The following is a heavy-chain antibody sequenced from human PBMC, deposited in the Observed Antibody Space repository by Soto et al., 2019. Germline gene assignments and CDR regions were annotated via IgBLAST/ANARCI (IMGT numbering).Heavy chain of an antibody. D-gene: IGHD2-8*01. J-gene: IGHJ4*02. Sequence: SETLSLTCTIYGGSFSGYYWSWIRQPPGKGLEWIGHMYHGGRTNYSPSLKSRVTMSLDSSKNQFSLNLSSVTAADTAVYFCARDPGYCTNGVCPIFDFWGQGVLVTVSS. CDR3: ARDPGYCTNGVCPIFDF. V-gene: IGHV4-59*01. CDR2: MYHGGRT. CDR1: GGSFSGYY.